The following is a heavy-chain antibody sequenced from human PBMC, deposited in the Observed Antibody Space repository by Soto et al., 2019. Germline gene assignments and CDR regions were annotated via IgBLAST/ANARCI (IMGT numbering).Heavy chain of an antibody. CDR2: ISYDGINK. V-gene: IGHV3-30*18. CDR1: GFTFSSYG. D-gene: IGHD4-4*01. J-gene: IGHJ4*02. Sequence: QVRLVESGGGVVQPGTSLRLSCAASGFTFSSYGIHWVRQAPGKGLEWVTGISYDGINKYYVDSVKGRFTISRDNXKNTLYLQMNSLRPEDTAVYYCAKTSSNYMGVIDCWGQGTLVTFSS. CDR3: AKTSSNYMGVIDC.